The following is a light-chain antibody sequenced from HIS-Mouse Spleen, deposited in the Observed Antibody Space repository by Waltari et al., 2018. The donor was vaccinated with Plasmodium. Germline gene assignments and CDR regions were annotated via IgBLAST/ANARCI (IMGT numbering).Light chain of an antibody. CDR1: VLAKKKY. J-gene: IGLJ3*02. CDR2: KDS. V-gene: IGLV3-27*01. CDR3: YSAADNNRV. Sequence: SYELTQPSSVSVSPGQPARITCSGDVLAKKKYARWFQQKPGQAPVLWIYKDSERPSGIPGRFSGASSVTTVTLTIGGAQVEDEADYYCYSAADNNRVFGGGTKLTVL.